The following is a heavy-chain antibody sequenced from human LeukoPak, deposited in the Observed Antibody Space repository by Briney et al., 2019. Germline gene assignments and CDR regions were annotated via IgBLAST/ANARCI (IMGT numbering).Heavy chain of an antibody. CDR1: GYTFTGYY. D-gene: IGHD3-22*01. V-gene: IGHV1-2*02. Sequence: ASVKVSCKASGYTFTGYYMHWVRQAPGQGLEGMGWINPNSGGKKYAQEFQGRVTMTRDTSISTAYIELSRLRSDDTAVYYCARALLNYYDSSGYYYGDYWGQGTLVTVSS. J-gene: IGHJ4*02. CDR2: INPNSGGK. CDR3: ARALLNYYDSSGYYYGDY.